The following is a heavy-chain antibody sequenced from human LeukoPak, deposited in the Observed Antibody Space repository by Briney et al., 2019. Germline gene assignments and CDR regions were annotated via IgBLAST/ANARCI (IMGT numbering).Heavy chain of an antibody. CDR3: ARPLSEWDYGDYFAVLALDY. Sequence: GGPLRLSCAASGFTFSSYEMNWVRQAPGKGLEWVSYISSSGSTIYYADSVKGRFTISRDNAKNSLYLQMNSLRAEDTAVYYCARPLSEWDYGDYFAVLALDYWGQGTLVTVSS. V-gene: IGHV3-48*03. J-gene: IGHJ4*02. CDR2: ISSSGSTI. D-gene: IGHD4-17*01. CDR1: GFTFSSYE.